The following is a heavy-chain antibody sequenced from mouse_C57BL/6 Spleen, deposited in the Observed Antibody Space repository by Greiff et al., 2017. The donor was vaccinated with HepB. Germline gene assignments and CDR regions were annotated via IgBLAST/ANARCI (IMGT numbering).Heavy chain of an antibody. CDR3: ARWRYYYGSSYAMDY. CDR2: INPYNGGT. V-gene: IGHV1-19*01. Sequence: EVQLQQSGPVLVKPGASVKMSCKASGYTFTDYYMNWVKQSHGKSLEWIGVINPYNGGTSYNQKFKGKATLTVDKSSSTAYMEFKSLTSEDSAVYYCARWRYYYGSSYAMDYWGQGTSVTVSS. CDR1: GYTFTDYY. J-gene: IGHJ4*01. D-gene: IGHD1-1*01.